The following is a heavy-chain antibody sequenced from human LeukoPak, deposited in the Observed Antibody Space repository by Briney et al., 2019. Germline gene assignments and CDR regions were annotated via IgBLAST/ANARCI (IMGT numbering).Heavy chain of an antibody. Sequence: ASVKVSSKASGYTFTGYYMHWVRQAPGQGLEWMGWINPNSGGTNYAQKFQGWVTMTRDTSISTAYMELSRLRSDDTAVYYCARDSYYYGSGSYYKYDAFDIWGQGTMVTVSS. CDR1: GYTFTGYY. CDR3: ARDSYYYGSGSYYKYDAFDI. V-gene: IGHV1-2*04. D-gene: IGHD3-10*01. CDR2: INPNSGGT. J-gene: IGHJ3*02.